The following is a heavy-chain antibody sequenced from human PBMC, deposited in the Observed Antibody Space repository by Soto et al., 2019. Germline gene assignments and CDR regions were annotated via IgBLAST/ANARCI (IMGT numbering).Heavy chain of an antibody. Sequence: QVHLVQCGAEVKKPGASVKVSCKCSGYTFTSYGITWVRQAPGQGLEWMGWISAHNGNTNYAQKLQGRVTVTRDTSTSTAYMELRSLRSDATAVYYCARGRYGDYWGQGALVTVSS. CDR2: ISAHNGNT. V-gene: IGHV1-18*01. D-gene: IGHD1-1*01. CDR1: GYTFTSYG. J-gene: IGHJ4*02. CDR3: ARGRYGDY.